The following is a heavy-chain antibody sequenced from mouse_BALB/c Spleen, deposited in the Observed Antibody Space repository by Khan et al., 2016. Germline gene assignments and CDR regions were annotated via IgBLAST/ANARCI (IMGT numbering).Heavy chain of an antibody. J-gene: IGHJ1*01. CDR3: TRVFGNHGYFPD. CDR2: INTYTGET. Sequence: QIQLVQSGPELKKPGETVKISCKASGYTFANYGVIWVRQAPGKGLKWMGWINTYTGETIYTDDFKGRFAFSLETSANIVYLELNNLKNEDTATYCSTRVFGNHGYFPDWEPQTTLTISS. V-gene: IGHV9-3-1*01. CDR1: GYTFANYG. D-gene: IGHD2-1*01.